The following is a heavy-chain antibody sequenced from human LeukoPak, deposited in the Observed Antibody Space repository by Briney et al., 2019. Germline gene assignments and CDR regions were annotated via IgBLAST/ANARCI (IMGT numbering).Heavy chain of an antibody. CDR2: ISYDGSNK. CDR1: GFTFSSYG. Sequence: PGGSLRLSCAASGFTFSSYGMHWVRQAPGKGLEWVAVISYDGSNKYYADSVKGRFTISRDNSKNALYLQMNSLRAEDTAVYYCASYLLLGYCSSTSCPEGAFDIWGQGTMVTVSS. CDR3: ASYLLLGYCSSTSCPEGAFDI. D-gene: IGHD2-2*01. V-gene: IGHV3-30*03. J-gene: IGHJ3*02.